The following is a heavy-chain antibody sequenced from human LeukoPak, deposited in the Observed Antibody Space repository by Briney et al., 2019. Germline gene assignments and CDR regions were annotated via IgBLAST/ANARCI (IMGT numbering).Heavy chain of an antibody. J-gene: IGHJ5*02. CDR2: IIPIFGTA. V-gene: IGHV1-69*05. D-gene: IGHD4-23*01. CDR1: GGTFSSYA. CDR3: ATAKLDYGGTSGSLDP. Sequence: SVKVSCKASGGTFSSYAISWVRQAPGQGLEWMGRIIPIFGTANYAQKFQGRVTITTDESTSTAYMELSSLRSEDTAVYYCATAKLDYGGTSGSLDPWGQGTLVTVSS.